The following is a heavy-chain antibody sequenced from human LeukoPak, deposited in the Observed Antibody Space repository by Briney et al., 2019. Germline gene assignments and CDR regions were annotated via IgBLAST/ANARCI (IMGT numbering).Heavy chain of an antibody. J-gene: IGHJ4*02. D-gene: IGHD6-19*01. CDR2: IYYSGST. V-gene: IGHV4-39*01. CDR1: GGSISSSSYY. CDR3: VAYMGVAGTFWY. Sequence: SETLSLTCTVSGGSISSSSYYWGWIRQPPGKGLEWIGSIYYSGSTYYNPSLKSRVTISVDTSKNQFSLKLSSVTAADTAVYYCVAYMGVAGTFWYWGQGTLVTVSS.